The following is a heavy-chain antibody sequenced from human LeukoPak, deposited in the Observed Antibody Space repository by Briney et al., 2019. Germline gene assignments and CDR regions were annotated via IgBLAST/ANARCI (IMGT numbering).Heavy chain of an antibody. Sequence: GGSLRLSRAASGFTFSSHWMSWVRQAPGKGLEWVANIKEDGSEKKYVDAVKGRFTISRDNAEKSLYLQMNSLRAEDTAVYYCARDPPEWELPLDYWGQGTLVTVSS. D-gene: IGHD1-26*01. CDR1: GFTFSSHW. V-gene: IGHV3-7*01. CDR3: ARDPPEWELPLDY. CDR2: IKEDGSEK. J-gene: IGHJ4*02.